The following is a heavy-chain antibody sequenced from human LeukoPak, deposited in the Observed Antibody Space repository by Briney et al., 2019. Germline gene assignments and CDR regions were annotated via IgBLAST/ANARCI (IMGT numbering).Heavy chain of an antibody. J-gene: IGHJ6*03. CDR3: ARERVGGSESSGWYNRHYHMDV. D-gene: IGHD6-19*01. CDR1: GGSLITYY. Sequence: SETLSLTCTVSGGSLITYYWSWIRQSAGKGLEWIGRLYAGGATNYNPSVKSRVTISVDTSNNQFSLKLTSVTAADTAVYFCARERVGGSESSGWYNRHYHMDVWGKGTTVIVSS. CDR2: LYAGGAT. V-gene: IGHV4-4*07.